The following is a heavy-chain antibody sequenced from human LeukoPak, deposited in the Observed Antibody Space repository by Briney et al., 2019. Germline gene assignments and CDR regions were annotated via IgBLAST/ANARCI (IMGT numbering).Heavy chain of an antibody. D-gene: IGHD3-10*01. Sequence: PSETLSLTCTVSGGSISSYYWSWIRQPPGKGLEWIGHIYYSGSTNYNPSLKSRVTISVDTSKNQFSLKLSSVTAADTAVYYCARSTMVRGVIIGHFDYWGQGTLVTVSS. V-gene: IGHV4-59*01. CDR3: ARSTMVRGVIIGHFDY. CDR1: GGSISSYY. J-gene: IGHJ4*02. CDR2: IYYSGST.